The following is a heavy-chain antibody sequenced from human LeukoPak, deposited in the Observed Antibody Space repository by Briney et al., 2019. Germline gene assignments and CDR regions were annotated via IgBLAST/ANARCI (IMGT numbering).Heavy chain of an antibody. D-gene: IGHD6-19*01. CDR2: MYNRGST. CDR3: ARAEKAVTGTLDY. Sequence: PSETLSLTCTVSGDSISNYYWSWIRQSPGKELEWIGYMYNRGSTIYNPSLKSRVTISTDTSKNQFSLRLTSVTAADTAVYYCARAEKAVTGTLDYWGQGTLITASS. J-gene: IGHJ4*02. CDR1: GDSISNYY. V-gene: IGHV4-59*01.